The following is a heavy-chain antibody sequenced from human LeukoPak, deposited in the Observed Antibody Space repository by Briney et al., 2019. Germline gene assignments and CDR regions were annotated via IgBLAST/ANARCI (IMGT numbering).Heavy chain of an antibody. Sequence: PGGSLRLSCAASGFTFSSYAMSWVRQAPGKGLEWVSAITGSGDTTYYADSVKGRFTISRDNSKNTPYLQMNSLRAEDTALYYCADFAATPTGYWGQGTLVTVSS. D-gene: IGHD2-8*02. V-gene: IGHV3-23*01. J-gene: IGHJ4*02. CDR1: GFTFSSYA. CDR3: ADFAATPTGY. CDR2: ITGSGDTT.